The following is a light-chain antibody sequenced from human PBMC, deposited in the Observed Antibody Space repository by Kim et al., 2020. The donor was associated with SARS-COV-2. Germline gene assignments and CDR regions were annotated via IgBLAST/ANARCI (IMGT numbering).Light chain of an antibody. CDR3: QQTYNNHPT. CDR2: AAI. V-gene: IGKV1-39*01. CDR1: QIVSSY. J-gene: IGKJ1*01. Sequence: DIQMTQSPSSLSASVGDRVTITCLASQIVSSYLNWYQQKPGKAPKLLIYAAINLQGGVPSRFSGSGSGTDFTLAINSLQPEDFAIYYCQQTYNNHPTFGQGTKVDIK.